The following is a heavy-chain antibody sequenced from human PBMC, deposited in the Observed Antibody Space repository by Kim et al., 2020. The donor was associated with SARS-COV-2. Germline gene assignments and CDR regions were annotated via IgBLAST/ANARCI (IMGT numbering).Heavy chain of an antibody. CDR3: ARRDYYDSSGYYYEFDY. CDR2: IYYSGST. J-gene: IGHJ4*02. Sequence: SETLSLTCTVSGGSISSSSYYWGWIRQPPGKGLEWIGSIYYSGSTYYNPSLKSRVTISVDTSKNQFSLKLSSVTAADTAVYYCARRDYYDSSGYYYEFDYWGQGTLVTVSS. D-gene: IGHD3-22*01. V-gene: IGHV4-39*01. CDR1: GGSISSSSYY.